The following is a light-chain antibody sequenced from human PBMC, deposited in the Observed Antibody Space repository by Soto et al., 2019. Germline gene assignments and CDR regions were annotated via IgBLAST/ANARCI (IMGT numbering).Light chain of an antibody. CDR1: QDSSNS. J-gene: IGKJ5*01. Sequence: DIQKSQSPSSPSASVDXXVTIXCQASQDSSNSVGGYQQKPGKAPQXXSDGASTLETGGPSMFSGGGAVSYFIFTSSSLQPEDIATYYCQQYDKLPSTFGPGTRLEIK. CDR2: GAS. CDR3: QQYDKLPST. V-gene: IGKV1-33*01.